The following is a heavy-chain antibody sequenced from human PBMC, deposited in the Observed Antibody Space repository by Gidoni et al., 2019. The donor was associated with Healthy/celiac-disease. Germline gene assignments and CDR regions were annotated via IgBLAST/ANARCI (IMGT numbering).Heavy chain of an antibody. D-gene: IGHD1-7*01. CDR2: IKSKTDGGTT. J-gene: IGHJ6*02. CDR1: GFTFSNAW. CDR3: TTFELELAPYYYYGMDV. Sequence: EVQLVESGGGLVKPGGSLRLSCAASGFTFSNAWMSWVRQAPGKGLEWVGRIKSKTDGGTTDYAAPVKGRFTISRDDSKNTLYLQMNSLKTEDTAVYYCTTFELELAPYYYYGMDVWGQGTTVTVSS. V-gene: IGHV3-15*01.